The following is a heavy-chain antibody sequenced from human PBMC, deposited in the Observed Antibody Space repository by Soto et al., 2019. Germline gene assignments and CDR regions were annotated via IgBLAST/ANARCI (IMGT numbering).Heavy chain of an antibody. CDR2: ISRASSTI. CDR1: GFTFSSYD. Sequence: EVQLVESGGGLVQPGGSLRLSCAASGFTFSSYDMTWVRQAPGKGLEWVSYISRASSTIYYSDSVKGRFTVSRDNAKNSLYLQMNSLRDGETAVYYCARGAGPDLWGRGALVTVSS. D-gene: IGHD6-19*01. CDR3: ARGAGPDL. V-gene: IGHV3-48*02. J-gene: IGHJ2*01.